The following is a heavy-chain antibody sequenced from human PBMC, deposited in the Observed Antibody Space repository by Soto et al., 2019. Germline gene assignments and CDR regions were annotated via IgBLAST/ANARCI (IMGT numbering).Heavy chain of an antibody. CDR3: ARDRLVPYGYGMDV. CDR1: GFTFGSFG. CDR2: IWFDGSKK. D-gene: IGHD2-2*01. V-gene: IGHV3-33*01. Sequence: GGSLRLSCAASGFTFGSFGIHWVRQAPGKGLEWVALIWFDGSKKYYVDSVKGRFAVSRDNSKNTLYLQMNSLRVEDTAVYYCARDRLVPYGYGMDVWGQGTPVTVSS. J-gene: IGHJ6*02.